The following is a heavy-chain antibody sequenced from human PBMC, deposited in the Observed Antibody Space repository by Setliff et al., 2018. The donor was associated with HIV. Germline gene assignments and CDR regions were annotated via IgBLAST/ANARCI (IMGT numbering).Heavy chain of an antibody. V-gene: IGHV4-39*01. CDR1: GGSISSSSYY. CDR3: ARLNLEQWVQRIDS. J-gene: IGHJ5*01. D-gene: IGHD6-19*01. CDR2: MSYSGST. Sequence: SETLSLTCTVSGGSISSSSYYWGWIRQPPGKGLEWIGSMSYSGSTYYNPSLKSRVTISVDTSKKQFSLKLSSVTAADTAVYYCARLNLEQWVQRIDSWGQGTLVTVSS.